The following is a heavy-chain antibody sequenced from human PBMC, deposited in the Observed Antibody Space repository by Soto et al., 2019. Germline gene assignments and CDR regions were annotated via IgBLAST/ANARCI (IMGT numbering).Heavy chain of an antibody. CDR1: GLSITDSEMG. Sequence: QVTLKESGPVLVKPTETLTLRCTVSGLSITDSEMGVSWIRQPPGKALEWLAHIDSSGEKSYRTFLKSRLTISKDTSKSQIDLIMTNMDPADTATYYCARRHLAVAVSPWFDPWGQGILVTVSS. V-gene: IGHV2-26*01. CDR2: IDSSGEK. D-gene: IGHD3-16*01. J-gene: IGHJ5*02. CDR3: ARRHLAVAVSPWFDP.